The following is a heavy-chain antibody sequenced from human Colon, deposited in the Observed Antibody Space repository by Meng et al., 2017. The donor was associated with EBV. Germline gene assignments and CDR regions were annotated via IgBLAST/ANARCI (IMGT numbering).Heavy chain of an antibody. CDR3: ARVTGKIYYDGSGYPEAFDY. D-gene: IGHD3-22*01. CDR2: IYYSGST. J-gene: IGHJ4*02. CDR1: GGPISSTSYV. V-gene: IGHV4-39*01. Sequence: QLQLQESGPGLVKPSETLSFTCTVSGGPISSTSYVWGWSRQPPGKRLEWRATIYYSGSTYSNPSLKSRLTISVDTSKTQFSLKLSSVTAADTAVYYCARVTGKIYYDGSGYPEAFDYWGQGTLGTVSS.